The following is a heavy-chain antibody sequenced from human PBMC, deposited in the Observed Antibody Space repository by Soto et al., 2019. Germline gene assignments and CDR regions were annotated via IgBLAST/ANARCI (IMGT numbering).Heavy chain of an antibody. CDR3: ARGGALRPNVHVPLAF. CDR1: GASITSGSYS. CDR2: IHVTGYT. Sequence: QLQLQESGSGLVNPSQTLSLTCTVSGASITSGSYSWSWIRQAPGKGLEWIGNIHVTGYTAFSPSLKCRVTLPVDTSKNQFSLYVNSVTAADTAVYFCARGGALRPNVHVPLAFWCQGTLVTVSS. D-gene: IGHD1-26*01. J-gene: IGHJ4*02. V-gene: IGHV4-30-2*01.